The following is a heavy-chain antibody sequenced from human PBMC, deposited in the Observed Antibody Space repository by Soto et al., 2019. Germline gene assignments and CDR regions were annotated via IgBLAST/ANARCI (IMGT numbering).Heavy chain of an antibody. CDR2: INHSGST. Sequence: SETLSLTCTVSGGSISSGGYYWSWIRQHPGKGLEWIGEINHSGSTNYNPSLKSRVTISVDTSKNQFSLKLSSVTAADTAVYYCARGRVGYCSGGSCPGLYYFDYWGQGTLVTVSS. D-gene: IGHD2-15*01. J-gene: IGHJ4*02. CDR3: ARGRVGYCSGGSCPGLYYFDY. CDR1: GGSISSGGYY. V-gene: IGHV4-31*03.